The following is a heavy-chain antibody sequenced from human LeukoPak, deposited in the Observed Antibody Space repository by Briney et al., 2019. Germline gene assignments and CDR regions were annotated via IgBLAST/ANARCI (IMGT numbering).Heavy chain of an antibody. CDR1: GGSISSYY. D-gene: IGHD2-21*02. J-gene: IGHJ3*02. CDR2: IYYSGST. CDR3: AGAYSGGDCYSGRAFDI. Sequence: AETLSLTCAVSGGSISSYYGSWIRQPPGKGLEWVGYIYYSGSTNYNPSLKSRVTISVDTSKNQSSLKLSSVTAADTAEYYCAGAYSGGDCYSGRAFDIWGQGTMVTVSS. V-gene: IGHV4-59*12.